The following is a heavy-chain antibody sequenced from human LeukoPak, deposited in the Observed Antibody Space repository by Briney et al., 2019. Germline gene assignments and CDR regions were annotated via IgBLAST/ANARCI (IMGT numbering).Heavy chain of an antibody. Sequence: PSETLSLTCAVYGGSFSGYYWSWIRQPPGKGLEWIGEINHSGSTNYNPSLKSRVTISVDTSKNQFSLKLSSVTAADTAVYYCARSSLLWSGYGYYYYMDVWGKGTTVTVSS. CDR1: GGSFSGYY. V-gene: IGHV4-34*01. D-gene: IGHD3-3*01. J-gene: IGHJ6*03. CDR2: INHSGST. CDR3: ARSSLLWSGYGYYYYMDV.